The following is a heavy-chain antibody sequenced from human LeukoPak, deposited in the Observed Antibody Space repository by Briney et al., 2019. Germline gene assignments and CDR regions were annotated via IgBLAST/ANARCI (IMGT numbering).Heavy chain of an antibody. CDR3: ARDSGTLWSGYYHD. CDR2: IIPILGIA. CDR1: GGTFSSYA. D-gene: IGHD3-3*01. V-gene: IGHV1-69*04. Sequence: GASVKVSCKASGGTFSSYAISWVRQAPGQGLEWMGRIIPILGIANYAQKFQGRVTITADKSTSTAYMELSSLRSEDTAVYYCARDSGTLWSGYYHDWGQGTLVTVSS. J-gene: IGHJ4*02.